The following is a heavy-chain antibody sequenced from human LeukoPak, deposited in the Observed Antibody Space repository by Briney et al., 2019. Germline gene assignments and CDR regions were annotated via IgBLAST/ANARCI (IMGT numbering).Heavy chain of an antibody. V-gene: IGHV1-69*04. Sequence: GASVKVSCKASGYTFTSYGISWVRQAPGQGLEWMGRIIPILGIANYAQKFQGRVTITADKSTSTAYMELSSLRSEDTAVYYCARSEMATMRPLDYWGQGTLVTVSS. CDR3: ARSEMATMRPLDY. CDR2: IIPILGIA. D-gene: IGHD5-24*01. CDR1: GYTFTSYG. J-gene: IGHJ4*02.